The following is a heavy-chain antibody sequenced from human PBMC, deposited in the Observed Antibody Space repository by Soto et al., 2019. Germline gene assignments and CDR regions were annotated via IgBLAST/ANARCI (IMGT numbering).Heavy chain of an antibody. V-gene: IGHV3-23*01. Sequence: EVQLLESGGGLVQPGGSLRLSCAASGFTFSSYAMSWVRQAPGKGLEWVSAISGSGGSTYYADSVKGRFTISRDNSKNTLYLQMNSLTAEDTAVYYCAKDRYYDILTGYFSGYNWGQGTLVTVSS. CDR2: ISGSGGST. CDR3: AKDRYYDILTGYFSGYN. D-gene: IGHD3-9*01. CDR1: GFTFSSYA. J-gene: IGHJ4*02.